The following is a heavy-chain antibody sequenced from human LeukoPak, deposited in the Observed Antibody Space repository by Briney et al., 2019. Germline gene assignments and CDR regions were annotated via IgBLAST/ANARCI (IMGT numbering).Heavy chain of an antibody. V-gene: IGHV4-34*01. CDR1: GGSFSGYY. CDR3: ARARGTEANDS. J-gene: IGHJ5*01. Sequence: SETLSLTCAVYGGSFSGYYWSWIRQPPGKGLEWIGEINHSGTTKYSPSLESRVTMSVDTSKNQFSLKLNSVTAADTAVYYCARARGTEANDSWGQGSLVTVSS. CDR2: INHSGTT. D-gene: IGHD1-14*01.